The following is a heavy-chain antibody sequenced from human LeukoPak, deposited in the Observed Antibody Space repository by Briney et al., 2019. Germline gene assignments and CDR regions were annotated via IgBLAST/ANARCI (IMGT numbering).Heavy chain of an antibody. CDR1: GFTVSSNY. CDR2: IYSGGRT. CDR3: ARVLSGRGSLYSYYYYMDV. V-gene: IGHV3-53*01. D-gene: IGHD3-10*01. J-gene: IGHJ6*03. Sequence: GGSLRLSCAASGFTVSSNYMSWVRQAPGKGLEWVSVIYSGGRTYYGDSVKGRFTFSRDNSKNTLYLQMNSLRAEDTAVYYCARVLSGRGSLYSYYYYMDVWGKGTAVTISS.